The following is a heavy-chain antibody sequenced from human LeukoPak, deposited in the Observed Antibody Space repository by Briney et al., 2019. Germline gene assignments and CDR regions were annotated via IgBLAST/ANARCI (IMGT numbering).Heavy chain of an antibody. CDR1: GGSISSSSYY. Sequence: SETLSLTCTVSGGSISSSSYYWGWIRRPPGKGLEWIGSIYYSGSTYYNPSLKSRVTISVDTSKNQFSLKLSSVTAADTAVYYCARNAYYYDSSGYYYMGYYFDYWGQGTLVTVSS. D-gene: IGHD3-22*01. CDR2: IYYSGST. J-gene: IGHJ4*02. CDR3: ARNAYYYDSSGYYYMGYYFDY. V-gene: IGHV4-39*01.